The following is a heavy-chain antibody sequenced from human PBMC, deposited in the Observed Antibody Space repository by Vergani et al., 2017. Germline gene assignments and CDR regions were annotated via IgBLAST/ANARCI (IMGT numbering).Heavy chain of an antibody. V-gene: IGHV3-30*18. CDR1: GFTFSSYG. CDR3: AKGLWFGELRPHDAFDI. J-gene: IGHJ3*02. D-gene: IGHD3-10*01. CDR2: ISYDGSNK. Sequence: QLHLVESGVGVFQPGRSLRLSCAASGFTFSSYGMHWVRQAPGKGLEWVAVISYDGSNKYYADSVKGRFTISRDNSKNTLYLQMNSLRAEDTAVYYCAKGLWFGELRPHDAFDIWGQGTMVTVSS.